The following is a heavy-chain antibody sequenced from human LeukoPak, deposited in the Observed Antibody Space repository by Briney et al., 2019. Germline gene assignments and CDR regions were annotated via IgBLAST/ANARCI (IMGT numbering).Heavy chain of an antibody. CDR3: ASGVIAVAGTVLGYFDY. Sequence: GGSLRLSCAASGFTFSSYAMSWVRQAPGKGLEWVSATSGSGDGTNYADSVKGRFTISRDISKNTLYLQMNSLRAEDTAVYYCASGVIAVAGTVLGYFDYWGQGTLVTVSS. D-gene: IGHD6-19*01. J-gene: IGHJ4*02. CDR2: TSGSGDGT. V-gene: IGHV3-23*01. CDR1: GFTFSSYA.